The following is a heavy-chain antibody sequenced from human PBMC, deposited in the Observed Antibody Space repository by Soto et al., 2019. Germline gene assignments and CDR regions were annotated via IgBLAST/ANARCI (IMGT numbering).Heavy chain of an antibody. CDR2: IYRTGHT. D-gene: IGHD2-2*01. V-gene: IGHV4-30-2*01. Sequence: PSETLSLTCAVSGGSVNRCGYSWSWIRQRPGKGLEWLAYIYRTGHTIYNPSLNSRATISLDEPNNQFSLHLTSVTAADTAVYYCARSIVTPSAMFDHWGQGLLVTVSS. CDR1: GGSVNRCGYS. CDR3: ARSIVTPSAMFDH. J-gene: IGHJ5*02.